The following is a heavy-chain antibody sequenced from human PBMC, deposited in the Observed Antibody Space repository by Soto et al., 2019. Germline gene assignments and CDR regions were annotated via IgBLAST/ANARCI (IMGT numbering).Heavy chain of an antibody. CDR1: GGPISSGDYY. J-gene: IGHJ3*02. V-gene: IGHV4-30-4*01. CDR3: ARDRDFVGWTGSWGGVFDI. D-gene: IGHD3-16*01. Sequence: SLTCTVSGGPISSGDYYWSWIRQPPGRGLEWIGYIYYSGSTFYNPSLKSRVTISVDTSKNQFSLKLSSVTAADTAVYYCARDRDFVGWTGSWGGVFDIWGKGKMFTV. CDR2: IYYSGST.